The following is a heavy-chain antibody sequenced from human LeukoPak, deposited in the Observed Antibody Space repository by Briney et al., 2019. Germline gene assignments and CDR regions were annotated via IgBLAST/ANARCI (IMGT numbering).Heavy chain of an antibody. CDR1: GASIISDTKY. CDR2: IFSTGST. V-gene: IGHV4-31*02. CDR3: ATIMIVASEYYLQY. D-gene: IGHD3-22*01. Sequence: SQTLSLTWTVSGASIISDTKYWSWVRQRPGKGLEWIGHIFSTGSTYYSPSLKSRVTMSIDTSKNQFSLRLSSVTAADTAVYFCATIMIVASEYYLQYWGQGALVTVSS. J-gene: IGHJ4*02.